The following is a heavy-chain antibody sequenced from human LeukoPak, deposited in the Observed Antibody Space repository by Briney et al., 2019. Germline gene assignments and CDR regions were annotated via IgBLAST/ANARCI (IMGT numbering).Heavy chain of an antibody. V-gene: IGHV3-30-3*01. CDR1: GFTFSNYW. J-gene: IGHJ4*02. CDR2: ISYDGSSK. Sequence: PGGSLRLSCAASGFTFSNYWMHWVRQAPGKGLEWVAVISYDGSSKYYADSVKGRFTISRDNSKNTLYLQMSSLRAEDTAVYYRARDLLGYSYDAYYFDFWGQGTLVTVSS. D-gene: IGHD5-18*01. CDR3: ARDLLGYSYDAYYFDF.